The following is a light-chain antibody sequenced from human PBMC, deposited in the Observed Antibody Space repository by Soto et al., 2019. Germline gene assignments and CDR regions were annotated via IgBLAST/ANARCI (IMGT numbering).Light chain of an antibody. J-gene: IGKJ4*01. Sequence: PGGIATLSCRASQSISSKLAWYQQKPGQSPRLLMYGASSRATGVPDRFSGSGSGTDFTLTITRLEPEDFAVYYCHQYGTSPLTFGGGTKVDNK. V-gene: IGKV3-20*01. CDR1: QSISSK. CDR2: GAS. CDR3: HQYGTSPLT.